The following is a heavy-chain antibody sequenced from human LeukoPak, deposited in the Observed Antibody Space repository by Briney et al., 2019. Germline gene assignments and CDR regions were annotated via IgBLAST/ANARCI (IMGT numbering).Heavy chain of an antibody. CDR3: ARGGRTYYYDSSGYYYRNGAFDI. Sequence: TSETLSLTCTVSGYSISSGYYWGWIRQPPGKGLEWIGRIYHSGSTYYNPSLKSRVTISVDTSKNQFSLKLSSLTAADTAVYYCARGGRTYYYDSSGYYYRNGAFDIWGQGTMVTVSS. J-gene: IGHJ3*02. CDR2: IYHSGST. CDR1: GYSISSGYY. D-gene: IGHD3-22*01. V-gene: IGHV4-38-2*02.